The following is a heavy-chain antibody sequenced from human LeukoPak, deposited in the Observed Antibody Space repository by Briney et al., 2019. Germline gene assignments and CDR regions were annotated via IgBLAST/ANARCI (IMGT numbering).Heavy chain of an antibody. CDR3: ARVGSSGWYSGDY. V-gene: IGHV4-59*01. J-gene: IGHJ4*02. D-gene: IGHD6-19*01. Sequence: TSETLSLTCTVSGGSISSYYWSWIRQPPGKGLEWIGYIYYSGRTNYNPSLKSRVTISVDTSKNQFSLKMSSLTAADTAVYYCARVGSSGWYSGDYWGQGTLVTVSS. CDR1: GGSISSYY. CDR2: IYYSGRT.